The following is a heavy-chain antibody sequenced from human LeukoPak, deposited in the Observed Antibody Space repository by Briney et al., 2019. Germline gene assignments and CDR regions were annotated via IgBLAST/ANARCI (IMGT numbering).Heavy chain of an antibody. D-gene: IGHD3-10*01. CDR2: INHSGST. Sequence: PSETLSLTCAVYGGSFSGYYWSWIRQPPGKGLEWIGEINHSGSTNYNPSLKSRVTISVDTSKNQFSLKLSSVTAADTAVYYCARGRGNYGSGSYYYNYYYMDVWGKGTTVTVSS. J-gene: IGHJ6*03. CDR3: ARGRGNYGSGSYYYNYYYMDV. CDR1: GGSFSGYY. V-gene: IGHV4-34*01.